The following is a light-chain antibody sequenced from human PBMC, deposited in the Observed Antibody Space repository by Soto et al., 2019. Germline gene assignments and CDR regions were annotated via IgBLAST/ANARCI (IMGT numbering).Light chain of an antibody. J-gene: IGLJ1*01. CDR2: DVS. Sequence: QSVLTQPASVSGSPAQSITISCTGTSSDVGGYNYVSWYQQHPGKAPKLMIYDVSNRPSGVSNRFSGSKSGNTASLTISGLQAEDEADYYCSSYTSSSTLALYVFGTGSKVTV. V-gene: IGLV2-14*01. CDR3: SSYTSSSTLALYV. CDR1: SSDVGGYNY.